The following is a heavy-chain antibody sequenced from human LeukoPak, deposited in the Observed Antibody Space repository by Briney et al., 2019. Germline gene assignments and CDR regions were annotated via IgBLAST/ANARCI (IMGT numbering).Heavy chain of an antibody. CDR1: GGSISSGGYY. D-gene: IGHD5-24*01. CDR3: ARGTVEMGAFDI. V-gene: IGHV4-31*03. CDR2: IYYSGST. J-gene: IGHJ3*02. Sequence: SQTLSLTCTVSGGSISSGGYYWSWIRQHPGKGLEWIGYIYYSGSTYYNPSLKSRVTISVDTSKNQFSLKLSSVTAADTAVYYCARGTVEMGAFDIRGQGTMVTVSS.